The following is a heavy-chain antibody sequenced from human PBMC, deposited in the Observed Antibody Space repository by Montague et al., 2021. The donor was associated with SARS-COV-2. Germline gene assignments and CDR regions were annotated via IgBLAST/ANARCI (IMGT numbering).Heavy chain of an antibody. Sequence: SLRLSCAASGFILSSYSMNWVRQAPGKGLEWVSYFSGGSTKMNSADSVKGRFTISRDIAKNSLYLQMDSLSDEDTAVYYCARDAGYNWNTEAYALDMWGQGTMVVVSS. D-gene: IGHD1/OR15-1a*01. V-gene: IGHV3-48*02. CDR1: GFILSSYS. CDR2: FSGGSTKM. J-gene: IGHJ3*02. CDR3: ARDAGYNWNTEAYALDM.